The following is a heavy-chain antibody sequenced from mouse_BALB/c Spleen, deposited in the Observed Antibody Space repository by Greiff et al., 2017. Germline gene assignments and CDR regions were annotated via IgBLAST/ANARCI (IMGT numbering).Heavy chain of an antibody. CDR1: GYSITSGYS. CDR2: IHYSGST. J-gene: IGHJ3*01. V-gene: IGHV3-1*02. CDR3: ARKGGYDGRFAY. Sequence: DVKLQESGPDLVKPSQSLSLTCTVTGYSITSGYSWHWIRQFPGNKLEWMGYIHYSGSTNYNPSLKSRISITRDTSKNQFFLQLNSVTTEDTATYYCARKGGYDGRFAYWGQGTLVTVSA. D-gene: IGHD2-2*01.